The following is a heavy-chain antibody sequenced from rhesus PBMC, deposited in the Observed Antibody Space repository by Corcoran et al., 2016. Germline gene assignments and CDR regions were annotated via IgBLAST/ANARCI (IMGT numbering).Heavy chain of an antibody. Sequence: QLQLQESGPGLVKPSETLSVTCAVSGGSISSNYWSWIRQPPGKGLEWIGLIYGSGSSTNYNPSLKSRVTLSVDTSKNQLSLKLSSVTAADTAVYYCARHGAGTVTIDYWGQGVLVTVSS. J-gene: IGHJ4*01. CDR2: IYGSGSST. V-gene: IGHV4-169*01. CDR3: ARHGAGTVTIDY. D-gene: IGHD4-23*01. CDR1: GGSISSNY.